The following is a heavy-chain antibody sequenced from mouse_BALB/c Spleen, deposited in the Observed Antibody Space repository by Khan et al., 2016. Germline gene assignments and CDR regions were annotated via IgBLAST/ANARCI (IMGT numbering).Heavy chain of an antibody. D-gene: IGHD1-1*01. CDR2: ISHSGST. CDR1: GDSITSGY. V-gene: IGHV3-8*02. Sequence: EVQLQESGPSLVKLSQTLSLTCSVTGDSITSGYWNWIRKFPGNKLEYMGYISHSGSTYYNPSLKSRISITRDKSKKQYYLQLNSVTTEDTATYYCARYYGSTYVRGMDYWGQGTSVTVSS. CDR3: ARYYGSTYVRGMDY. J-gene: IGHJ4*01.